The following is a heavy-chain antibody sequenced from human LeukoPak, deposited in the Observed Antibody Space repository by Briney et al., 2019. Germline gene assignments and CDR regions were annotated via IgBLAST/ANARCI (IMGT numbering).Heavy chain of an antibody. D-gene: IGHD6-19*01. CDR3: ARARSGPLYYGMDV. J-gene: IGHJ6*02. Sequence: GGSLRLSCTASGFLFSSYAMNWVRQAPGKGLEWVSFISFSGHTIYTADSVKGRFTISRDNSKNTLYLQMNSLRAEDTAVYYCARARSGPLYYGMDVWGQGTTVTVSS. CDR1: GFLFSSYA. V-gene: IGHV3-48*01. CDR2: ISFSGHTI.